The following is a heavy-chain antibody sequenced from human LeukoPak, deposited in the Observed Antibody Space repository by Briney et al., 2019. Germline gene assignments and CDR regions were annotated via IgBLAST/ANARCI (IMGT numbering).Heavy chain of an antibody. V-gene: IGHV3-23*01. CDR3: ARDLRALWGGISWYFDL. CDR2: IIGSGVST. D-gene: IGHD3-16*01. J-gene: IGHJ2*01. CDR1: GFTFSDYA. Sequence: QPGGSLRLSCAASGFTFSDYAMTWVRQAPGKGLEWVSVIIGSGVSTYYADSVKGRFTISRDNSKNTLYLQMNSLRVEDTAVYYCARDLRALWGGISWYFDLWGRGTLVTVSS.